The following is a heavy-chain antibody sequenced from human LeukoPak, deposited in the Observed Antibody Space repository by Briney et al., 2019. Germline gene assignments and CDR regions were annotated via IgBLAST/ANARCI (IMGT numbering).Heavy chain of an antibody. CDR3: ARAGYCSGGSCYTHDY. CDR2: IEIGGDGA. Sequence: PGGSLRLSCAASGFTFSSYAMSWVRQAPGKGLEWVSAIEIGGDGAYHADSVKGRFTISRDNSKNTLYLQMSSLRAHDTAVYYCARAGYCSGGSCYTHDYWGQGTLVTVSS. CDR1: GFTFSSYA. D-gene: IGHD2-15*01. J-gene: IGHJ4*02. V-gene: IGHV3-23*01.